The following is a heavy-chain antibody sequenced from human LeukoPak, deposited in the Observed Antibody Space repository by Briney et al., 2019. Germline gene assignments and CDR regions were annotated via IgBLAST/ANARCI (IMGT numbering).Heavy chain of an antibody. CDR3: VRGTGY. CDR2: ISTNGDNT. J-gene: IGHJ4*02. V-gene: IGHV3-64D*06. Sequence: GGSLRLSCSVSGLTFSTYVMHWVRQAAGKGLEYVSAISTNGDNTYYADSVKGRFTISRDNSKNTLYLQMRNLRADDTAVYYCVRGTGYWGQGTLVTVSS. CDR1: GLTFSTYV.